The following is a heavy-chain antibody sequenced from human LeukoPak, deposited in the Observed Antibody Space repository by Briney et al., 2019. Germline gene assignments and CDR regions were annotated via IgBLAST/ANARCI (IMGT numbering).Heavy chain of an antibody. CDR1: GGSISSYY. D-gene: IGHD4-23*01. J-gene: IGHJ3*02. CDR2: IYTSRST. Sequence: PSETLSLTCTVSGGSISSYYWSWIRQPAGKGLEWIGRIYTSRSTNYNPSLKSRVTMSVDTSKNQFSLKLSSVTAADTAVYYCGSGNWDHDAFDIWGQGTMVTVSS. V-gene: IGHV4-4*07. CDR3: GSGNWDHDAFDI.